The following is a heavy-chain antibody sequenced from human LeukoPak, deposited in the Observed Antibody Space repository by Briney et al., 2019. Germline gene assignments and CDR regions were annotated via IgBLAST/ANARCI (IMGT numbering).Heavy chain of an antibody. V-gene: IGHV4-59*12. CDR1: GGSISDFY. Sequence: PSETLSLTCTVSGGSISDFYWSWIRQSPGKGLEWLGYIRSSGSTHYNPSLKSRVTISVDKSKNQFSLKLNSVIAADTAVYYCATEGGYDILTGNHINVWGKGTTVTVSS. CDR2: IRSSGST. CDR3: ATEGGYDILTGNHINV. D-gene: IGHD3-9*01. J-gene: IGHJ6*04.